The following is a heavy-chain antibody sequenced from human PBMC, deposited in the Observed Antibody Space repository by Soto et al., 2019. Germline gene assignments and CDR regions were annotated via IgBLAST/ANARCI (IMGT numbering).Heavy chain of an antibody. Sequence: LRLSCAASGFTFITYAMSWVRQAQGKGLEWVSTISGSGGTTYYADSVKGRFTISRDKSKNTLFLQMNSLRAEDTALYYCAKGGTTVVTDFDYWGHGALVTVSS. CDR2: ISGSGGTT. CDR3: AKGGTTVVTDFDY. J-gene: IGHJ4*01. CDR1: GFTFITYA. V-gene: IGHV3-23*01. D-gene: IGHD4-17*01.